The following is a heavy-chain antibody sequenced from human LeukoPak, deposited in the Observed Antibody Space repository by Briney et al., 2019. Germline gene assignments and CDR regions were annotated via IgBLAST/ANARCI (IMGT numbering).Heavy chain of an antibody. Sequence: ASVKVSCKASGYTFTSYGISWVRQAPGQGLEWMGWISAYNGNTNYAQKLQGRVTMTTDTSTSTAYMELRSLRSDDTAVYYCARDPQWDSYGLVEFDYWGQGTLVTVSS. J-gene: IGHJ4*02. V-gene: IGHV1-18*01. CDR3: ARDPQWDSYGLVEFDY. CDR2: ISAYNGNT. CDR1: GYTFTSYG. D-gene: IGHD5-18*01.